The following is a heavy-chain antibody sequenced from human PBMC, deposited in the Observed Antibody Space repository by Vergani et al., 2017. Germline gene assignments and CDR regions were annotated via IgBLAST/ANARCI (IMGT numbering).Heavy chain of an antibody. D-gene: IGHD1-26*01. CDR1: GYTFTSYG. J-gene: IGHJ4*02. V-gene: IGHV1-18*04. Sequence: QVQLVQSGAEVKKPGASVKVSCKASGYTFTSYGISWVRQAPGQGLDWMGWISAYNGNTNYAQKLQGRVTMTPDTATSTAYMALRSLRADDTAVYYCARDLPSYSGSDSDFGYWGQGTRVTVSS. CDR3: ARDLPSYSGSDSDFGY. CDR2: ISAYNGNT.